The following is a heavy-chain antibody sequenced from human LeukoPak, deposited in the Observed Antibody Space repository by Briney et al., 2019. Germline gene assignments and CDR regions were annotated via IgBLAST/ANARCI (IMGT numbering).Heavy chain of an antibody. CDR2: ISGSGGST. CDR3: AKDPDSYYYDSSSFDY. V-gene: IGHV3-23*01. Sequence: PGGSLGLSCAASGFTFSSYDMSWVRQAPGKGLEWVSAISGSGGSTYYADSVKGRFTISRDNSKNTLYLQMNSLRAEDTAVYYCAKDPDSYYYDSSSFDYWGQGTLVTVSS. D-gene: IGHD3-22*01. CDR1: GFTFSSYD. J-gene: IGHJ4*02.